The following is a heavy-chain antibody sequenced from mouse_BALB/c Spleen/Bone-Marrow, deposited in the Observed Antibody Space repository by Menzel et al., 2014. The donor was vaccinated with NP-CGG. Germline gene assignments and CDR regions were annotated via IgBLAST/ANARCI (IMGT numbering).Heavy chain of an antibody. CDR1: GFTFSNYW. CDR3: TSHYGSSYKWFAY. V-gene: IGHV6-6*02. Sequence: EVKLMESGGGLVQPGGSMKLSCVASGFTFSNYWMNWVRQSPEKGLEWVAEIRLKSNNYATHYAESVKGRFTISRDDSKSIVYLQMNILRAEDTGIYYCTSHYGSSYKWFAYWGQGTLVTVSA. CDR2: IRLKSNNYAT. D-gene: IGHD1-1*01. J-gene: IGHJ3*01.